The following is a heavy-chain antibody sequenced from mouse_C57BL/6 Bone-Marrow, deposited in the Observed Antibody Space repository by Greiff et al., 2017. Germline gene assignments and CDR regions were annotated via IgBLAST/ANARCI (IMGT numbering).Heavy chain of an antibody. J-gene: IGHJ3*01. CDR2: FYPGSGSI. Sequence: QVQLKESGAELVKPGASVKLSCKASGYTFTEYTIHWVKQRSGQGLEWIGWFYPGSGSIKYNEKFKDKATLTADKSSSPVYMELSRLTSEDTAVYVCARHEDGARGDWFAYWGQGTLVTVSA. CDR3: ARHEDGARGDWFAY. CDR1: GYTFTEYT. V-gene: IGHV1-62-2*01.